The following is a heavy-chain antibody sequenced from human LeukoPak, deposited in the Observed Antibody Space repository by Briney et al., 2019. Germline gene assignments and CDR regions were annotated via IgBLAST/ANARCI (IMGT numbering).Heavy chain of an antibody. V-gene: IGHV3-21*01. D-gene: IGHD6-6*01. CDR2: ISSSSSYI. CDR1: GFTFSSYS. J-gene: IGHJ4*02. Sequence: PGGSLRLSCAASGFTFSSYSMNWVRQAPGKGLEWVSSISSSSSYIYYADSVKGRFTISRDNAKNSLYLQMNSLRAEDTAVYYCARDFVAYSSSRPSIDYWGQGTLVTVSS. CDR3: ARDFVAYSSSRPSIDY.